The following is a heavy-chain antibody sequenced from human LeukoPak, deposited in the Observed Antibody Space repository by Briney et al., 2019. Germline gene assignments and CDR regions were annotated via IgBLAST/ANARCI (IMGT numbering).Heavy chain of an antibody. J-gene: IGHJ4*02. Sequence: GRSLRLSCAASGFTFSSYGMHWVRQAPGKGLEWVAVIWYDGSNKYYADSVKGRFTISRDNSKNTLYLQMNSLRAEDTAVYYCARDFPDHSDILTGLFDYSGQGTLVTVFS. V-gene: IGHV3-33*01. D-gene: IGHD3-9*01. CDR2: IWYDGSNK. CDR3: ARDFPDHSDILTGLFDY. CDR1: GFTFSSYG.